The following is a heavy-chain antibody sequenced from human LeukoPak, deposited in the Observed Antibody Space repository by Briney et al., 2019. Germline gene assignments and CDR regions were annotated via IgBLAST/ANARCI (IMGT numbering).Heavy chain of an antibody. CDR3: ARGLNWFDP. CDR1: GFTFSSYW. Sequence: GGSLRLSCAVSGFTFSSYWMSWVRQAPGKGLEWVANIKQDGSEKYYVDSVKGRFTISRDDAKNSLYLQMNSLRAEDTAVYYCARGLNWFDPWGQGTLVTVSS. J-gene: IGHJ5*02. CDR2: IKQDGSEK. V-gene: IGHV3-7*01.